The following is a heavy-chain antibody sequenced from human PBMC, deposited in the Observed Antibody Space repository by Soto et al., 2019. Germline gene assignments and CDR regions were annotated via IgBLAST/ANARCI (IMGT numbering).Heavy chain of an antibody. J-gene: IGHJ4*02. CDR1: GGSISSGGYS. D-gene: IGHD6-6*01. CDR2: IYHSGST. CDR3: AREGSSYTFDY. V-gene: IGHV4-30-2*01. Sequence: SETLSLTCAVSGGSISSGGYSWSWIRQPPRKGLEWIGYIYHSGSTYYNPSLKSRVTISVDRSKNQFSLKLSSVTAADTAVYYCAREGSSYTFDYWGQGTLVTVSS.